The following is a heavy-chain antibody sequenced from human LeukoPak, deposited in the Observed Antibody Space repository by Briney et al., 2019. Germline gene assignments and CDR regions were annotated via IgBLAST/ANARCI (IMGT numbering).Heavy chain of an antibody. V-gene: IGHV4-61*02. Sequence: PSQTLSLTCTVSGGSISSGSYYWSWIRQPAGKGLEWIGRIYTSGSTNYNPSLKSRVTISVDTSKNQFSLKLSSVTAADTAVYYCARDSSWLVRYYFDYWGQGTLVTVSS. J-gene: IGHJ4*02. CDR3: ARDSSWLVRYYFDY. CDR1: GGSISSGSYY. CDR2: IYTSGST. D-gene: IGHD6-19*01.